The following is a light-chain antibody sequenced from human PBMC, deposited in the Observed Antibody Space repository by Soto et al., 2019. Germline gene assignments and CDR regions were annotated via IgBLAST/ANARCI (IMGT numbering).Light chain of an antibody. CDR2: DPS. CDR3: QQYDNLALT. V-gene: IGKV1-33*01. Sequence: DIQMTQSPSSLSASVGDRVTITCQASQDISNYLNWYQQKPGKAPKLLIYDPSNLETGVPSRFSGSGSGTDFTFTISSLQPEDIATYYCQQYDNLALTFGGGTKVEIK. CDR1: QDISNY. J-gene: IGKJ4*01.